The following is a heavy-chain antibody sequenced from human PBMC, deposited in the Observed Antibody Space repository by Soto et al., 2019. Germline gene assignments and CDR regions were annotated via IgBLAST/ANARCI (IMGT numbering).Heavy chain of an antibody. J-gene: IGHJ3*02. CDR3: ARGPDWKDAFDI. CDR1: GFTFSSYS. V-gene: IGHV3-48*01. D-gene: IGHD1-1*01. CDR2: ISSSSSTI. Sequence: GGSLRLSCAASGFTFSSYSMHWVRQAPGKGLEWVSYISSSSSTIYYADSVKGRFTISRDNAKNSLYLRMNSLRAEDTAVYYCARGPDWKDAFDIWGQGTMVTVSS.